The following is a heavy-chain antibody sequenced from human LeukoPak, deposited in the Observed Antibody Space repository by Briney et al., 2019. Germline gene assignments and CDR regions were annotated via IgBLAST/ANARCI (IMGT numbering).Heavy chain of an antibody. Sequence: SETLSLTCAVSGGSISNGGFYLNWIRQHPGKGLEWIGSIYRSGSTYYNPSLYNPSLKSRVIMSLDTSKNQFSLKLNSVTAADTAVYYCARDLTGYFKFDFWGQGTLVTVSS. CDR2: IYRSGST. J-gene: IGHJ4*02. CDR1: GGSISNGGFY. V-gene: IGHV4-31*11. D-gene: IGHD3-9*01. CDR3: ARDLTGYFKFDF.